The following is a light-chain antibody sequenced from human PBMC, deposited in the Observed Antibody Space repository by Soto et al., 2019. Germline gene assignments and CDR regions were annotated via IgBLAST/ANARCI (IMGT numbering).Light chain of an antibody. J-gene: IGKJ1*01. Sequence: ETVMTQSPATLSVSPGERATLYCRSSESVSSYVAWYQQKPGQAPRLLIYGASARATGVPARFSGSGSGTDFTLIISSLQPEDFAVYYCHQYLNWPQAFGQGTKVESK. CDR3: HQYLNWPQA. CDR1: ESVSSY. V-gene: IGKV3D-15*01. CDR2: GAS.